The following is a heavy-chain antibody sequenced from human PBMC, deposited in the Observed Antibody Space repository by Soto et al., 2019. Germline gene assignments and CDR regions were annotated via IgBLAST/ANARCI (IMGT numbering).Heavy chain of an antibody. CDR1: GFTFNNYW. Sequence: EVQLVESGGGLVQPGGSLRLSCAASGFTFNNYWMTWVRQAPGKGLEWVANIKEDGSDKNYVDSVKGRFTISRDNAKNSQFLQMNSLRAEDTALYYCARGGSESACWGQGTLVTVSS. V-gene: IGHV3-7*01. CDR3: ARGGSESAC. CDR2: IKEDGSDK. J-gene: IGHJ4*02.